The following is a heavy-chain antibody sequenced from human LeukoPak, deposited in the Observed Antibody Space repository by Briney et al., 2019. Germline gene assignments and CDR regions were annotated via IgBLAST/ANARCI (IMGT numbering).Heavy chain of an antibody. J-gene: IGHJ5*02. CDR2: IYYSGST. Sequence: XETLSLTCTVSGGSIISYYWSWIRQPPGKGLEWIGYIYYSGSTNYNPSLKRRVTISVDTSKNQFSLKLSSVTAADTAVYYCARGGRDIVVVPAAMKNRNWFDPWGQGTLVTVSS. CDR3: ARGGRDIVVVPAAMKNRNWFDP. V-gene: IGHV4-59*12. CDR1: GGSIISYY. D-gene: IGHD2-2*01.